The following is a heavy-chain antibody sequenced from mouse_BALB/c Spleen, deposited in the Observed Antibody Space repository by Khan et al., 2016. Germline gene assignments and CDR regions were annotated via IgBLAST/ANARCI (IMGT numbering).Heavy chain of an antibody. CDR2: ISSGGST. Sequence: EVELVESGGGLVKPGGSLKLSCAASGFTFSSYAMSWVRQTPEKRLEWVASISSGGSTYYPDSVKGRFTLSSDNARNILNLQMSSLRSEDTAMYYCAKEDYGNYGDYFDYWGQGTTLTVSS. J-gene: IGHJ2*01. CDR1: GFTFSSYA. D-gene: IGHD2-1*01. CDR3: AKEDYGNYGDYFDY. V-gene: IGHV5-6-5*01.